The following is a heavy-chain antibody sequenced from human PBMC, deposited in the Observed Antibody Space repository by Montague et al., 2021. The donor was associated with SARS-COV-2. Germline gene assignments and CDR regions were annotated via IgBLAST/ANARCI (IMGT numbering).Heavy chain of an antibody. V-gene: IGHV4-59*01. CDR3: ARHYYGSGCFDY. J-gene: IGHJ4*02. CDR2: INFSGTT. D-gene: IGHD3-10*01. Sequence: SETLSLTCTVSSGSIGSDYWSWIRQPTGKGLEWIGYINFSGTTNYNPSLNSRVTISVDTSKNQFSLKVTSVTAADTAVYYCARHYYGSGCFDYWGQGILVTVSS. CDR1: SGSIGSDY.